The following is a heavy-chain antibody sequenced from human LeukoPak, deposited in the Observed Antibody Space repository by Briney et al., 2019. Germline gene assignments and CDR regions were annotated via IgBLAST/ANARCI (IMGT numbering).Heavy chain of an antibody. CDR1: GGSISSGSYY. Sequence: SETLSLTCTVSGGSISSGSYYWSWIRQPAGKGLEWIERIYTSGSTNYNPSLKSRVTIAVDTSKNQFSLKLSSVTAADTAVYYCARGYCSSTSCYFGRYWFDPWGQGTLVTVSS. D-gene: IGHD2-2*01. CDR2: IYTSGST. J-gene: IGHJ5*02. V-gene: IGHV4-61*02. CDR3: ARGYCSSTSCYFGRYWFDP.